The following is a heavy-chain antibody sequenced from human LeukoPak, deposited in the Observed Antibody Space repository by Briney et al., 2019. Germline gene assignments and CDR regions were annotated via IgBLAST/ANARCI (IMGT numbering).Heavy chain of an antibody. CDR2: LSYDGKYI. Sequence: PGESLRLSCAASGFGFNDYSVNWVRQAPGKGLEWVSSLSYDGKYIYYANSVKGRFTISRDTSNNTAYLEMNSLRVEDTAIYYCARDGAIVAGTAQHWGQGALVTVSS. J-gene: IGHJ1*01. V-gene: IGHV3-21*04. CDR3: ARDGAIVAGTAQH. D-gene: IGHD5-12*01. CDR1: GFGFNDYS.